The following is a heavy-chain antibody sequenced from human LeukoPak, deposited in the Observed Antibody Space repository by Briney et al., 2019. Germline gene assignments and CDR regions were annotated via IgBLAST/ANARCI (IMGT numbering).Heavy chain of an antibody. V-gene: IGHV3-33*01. J-gene: IGHJ5*02. Sequence: PGGSLRLSCAASGFTFSSYGMHWVRQAPGKGLEWVAVIWYDGSNKYYADSVKGRFTISRDNSKNTLYLQMNSLRAEDTAVYYCARGHYYGPGSYGTFDPWGQGTLVTVSS. CDR1: GFTFSSYG. CDR3: ARGHYYGPGSYGTFDP. D-gene: IGHD3-10*01. CDR2: IWYDGSNK.